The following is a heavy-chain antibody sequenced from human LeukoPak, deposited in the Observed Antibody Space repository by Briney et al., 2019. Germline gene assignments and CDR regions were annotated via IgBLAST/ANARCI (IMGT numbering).Heavy chain of an antibody. D-gene: IGHD2-2*01. Sequence: GGSLRLSCAASGFTFSSYGMHWVRQAPGKGLEWVAVISYDGSNKCYADSVKGRFTISRDNSKNTLYLQMNSLRAEDTAVYYCAKVRYCSSTSCPGGMDVWGQGTTVTVSS. CDR3: AKVRYCSSTSCPGGMDV. V-gene: IGHV3-30*18. CDR2: ISYDGSNK. J-gene: IGHJ6*02. CDR1: GFTFSSYG.